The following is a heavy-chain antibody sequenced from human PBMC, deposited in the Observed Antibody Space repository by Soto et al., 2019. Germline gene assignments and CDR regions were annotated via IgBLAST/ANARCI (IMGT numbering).Heavy chain of an antibody. CDR2: IIPMIGAT. D-gene: IGHD2-15*01. J-gene: IGHJ3*02. CDR1: GGTFSDFT. V-gene: IGHV1-69*06. Sequence: QVQLVQSGSEVKKPGSSVKVSCKASGGTFSDFTLSWLRQAPGRGLEWMGGIIPMIGATNNAQKLKGRLTITADKSTGTVYNELNSLRSDDTAVYYCARYWSAGTLYGAFDIWGQGTEVTVSP. CDR3: ARYWSAGTLYGAFDI.